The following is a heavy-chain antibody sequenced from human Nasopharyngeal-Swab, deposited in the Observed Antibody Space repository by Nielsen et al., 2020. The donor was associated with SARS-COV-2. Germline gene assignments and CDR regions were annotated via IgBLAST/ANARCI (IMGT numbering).Heavy chain of an antibody. J-gene: IGHJ5*02. Sequence: GESLKISCAASGFTFSSYAMHWVRQAQGKGLEWVAVISYDGRNKYYAESVKGRFTISRDNSKNTLYLKMNSLRAEDTAFYYCARDGGNWFDPWGQGTLVTVSS. CDR3: ARDGGNWFDP. CDR1: GFTFSSYA. D-gene: IGHD2-15*01. CDR2: ISYDGRNK. V-gene: IGHV3-30-3*01.